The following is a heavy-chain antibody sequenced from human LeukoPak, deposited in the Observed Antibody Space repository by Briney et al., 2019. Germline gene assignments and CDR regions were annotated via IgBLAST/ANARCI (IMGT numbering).Heavy chain of an antibody. CDR1: GFTFSPYW. CDR2: IKSDGSST. J-gene: IGHJ4*02. Sequence: PGGSLRLSCAASGFTFSPYWMHWVRQAPGKGLVWVSRIKSDGSSTNYADSVKGRFTISRDNAKNSLYLQMNSLRAEDTAVYYCARVRPDIVATIGLNDYWGQGTLVTVSS. V-gene: IGHV3-74*01. D-gene: IGHD5-12*01. CDR3: ARVRPDIVATIGLNDY.